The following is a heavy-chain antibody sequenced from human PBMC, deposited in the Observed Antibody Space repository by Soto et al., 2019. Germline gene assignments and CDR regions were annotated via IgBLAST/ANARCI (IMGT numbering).Heavy chain of an antibody. D-gene: IGHD3-16*02. V-gene: IGHV2-5*01. CDR1: GFSLSTSGVG. J-gene: IGHJ5*02. CDR2: IYWHDDK. CDR3: AESTRDLSAIFPLYWFDP. Sequence: QITLKESGPTLVKPTHTLTLTCTFSGFSLSTSGVGVGWIRQPPGKALEWLALIYWHDDKRYSPSLKSRLTPARDTSNTQVVLTVTNMAPVDTAAYYFAESTRDLSAIFPLYWFDPWGQGTLVTVSS.